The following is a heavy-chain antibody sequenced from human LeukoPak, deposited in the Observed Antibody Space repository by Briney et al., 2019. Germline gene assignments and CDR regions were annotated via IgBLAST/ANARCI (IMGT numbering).Heavy chain of an antibody. Sequence: GGSLRLSCAASGXTFSNSAMSWVRQAPGKGLEWVSSVSGSGGSTYYADSVKGRFTISRDNSKNTLYLQVNCLRAEDTAVYYCARADTSGYIYYFDYWGQGTLVTVSS. J-gene: IGHJ4*02. CDR1: GXTFSNSA. CDR2: VSGSGGST. D-gene: IGHD3-22*01. V-gene: IGHV3-23*01. CDR3: ARADTSGYIYYFDY.